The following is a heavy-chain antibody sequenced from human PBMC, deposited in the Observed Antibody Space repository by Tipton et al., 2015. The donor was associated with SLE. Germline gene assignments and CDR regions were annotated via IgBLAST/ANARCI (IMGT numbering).Heavy chain of an antibody. J-gene: IGHJ2*01. CDR2: INHSGST. V-gene: IGHV4-34*01. Sequence: TLSLTCAVYGGSFSGYYWTWIRQPPGKGLEWIGEINHSGSTNYNPSLKSRVTMSVDTSKNQFSLKLRSVTAADTAVYYCARNLGPEWMATKRGYFDLWGRGTLVSVSS. CDR1: GGSFSGYY. CDR3: ARNLGPEWMATKRGYFDL. D-gene: IGHD5-24*01.